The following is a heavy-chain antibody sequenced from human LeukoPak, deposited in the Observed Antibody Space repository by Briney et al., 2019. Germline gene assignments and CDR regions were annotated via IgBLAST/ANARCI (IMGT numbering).Heavy chain of an antibody. V-gene: IGHV1-8*01. CDR1: GYTFTSYD. CDR3: ARDPSITGGHYYYYGMDV. J-gene: IGHJ6*02. Sequence: GASVKVSCKASGYTFTSYDINWVRQATGQGLGWMGWMNPNSGNTGYAQKFQGRVTMTRNTSISTAYMELRSLRSDDTAVYYCARDPSITGGHYYYYGMDVWGQGTTVTASS. CDR2: MNPNSGNT. D-gene: IGHD1-14*01.